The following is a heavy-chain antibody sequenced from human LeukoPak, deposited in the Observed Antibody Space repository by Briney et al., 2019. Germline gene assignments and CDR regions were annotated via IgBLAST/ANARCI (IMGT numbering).Heavy chain of an antibody. J-gene: IGHJ4*02. CDR3: ASGYPPYYFDY. CDR1: GFTFSSYS. V-gene: IGHV3-21*01. D-gene: IGHD5-18*01. Sequence: GGSLRLSCAASGFTFSSYSMNWVRQAPGKGLEWVSSISSSSSYIYYADSVKGRFTISRDNAKNSLYLQMNSLRAEDTAVYYCASGYPPYYFDYWGQGTLVTVSS. CDR2: ISSSSSYI.